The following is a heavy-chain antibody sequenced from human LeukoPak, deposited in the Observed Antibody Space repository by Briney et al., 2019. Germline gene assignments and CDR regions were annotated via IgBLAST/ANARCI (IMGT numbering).Heavy chain of an antibody. J-gene: IGHJ4*02. V-gene: IGHV3-48*01. Sequence: PGGSLRLSCAASGFTFSSYSMNWVRQAPGKGLEWVSYISSSSSTIYYADSVKGRFTISRDNAKNSLYLQMNSLRAEDTAVYYCAREEPDFWSGYWGQGTLVTVSS. CDR2: ISSSSSTI. D-gene: IGHD3-3*01. CDR3: AREEPDFWSGY. CDR1: GFTFSSYS.